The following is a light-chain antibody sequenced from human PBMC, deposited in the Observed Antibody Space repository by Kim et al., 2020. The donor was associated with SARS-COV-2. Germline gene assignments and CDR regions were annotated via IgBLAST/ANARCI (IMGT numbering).Light chain of an antibody. CDR3: QVWDSSTYV. V-gene: IGLV3-9*01. J-gene: IGLJ1*01. CDR1: NIGNKN. CDR2: RDS. Sequence: SYELTQPLSVSVALGKTARITCGGNNIGNKNVHWYQQKPGQAPVLVIYRDSNRPSELPERFSGSNSGNTATLTNSRAQAGDEADYFCQVWDSSTYVFGTGTKVTVL.